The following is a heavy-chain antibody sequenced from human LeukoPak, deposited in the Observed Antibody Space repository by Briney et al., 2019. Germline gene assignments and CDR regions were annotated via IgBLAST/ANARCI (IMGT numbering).Heavy chain of an antibody. CDR3: ARVVEQHVAYYYGLDV. CDR2: ISHDGGEE. J-gene: IGHJ6*02. D-gene: IGHD3-10*01. CDR1: GFIFSTFG. Sequence: GGSLRLSCAASGFIFSTFGMHWFRPAPGKGLEWVALISHDGGEEFYGDSVKGRFTVSRDNSKSVMHLQMDSLRVEDTAVYYCARVVEQHVAYYYGLDVWGQGTTVTVS. V-gene: IGHV3-30-3*01.